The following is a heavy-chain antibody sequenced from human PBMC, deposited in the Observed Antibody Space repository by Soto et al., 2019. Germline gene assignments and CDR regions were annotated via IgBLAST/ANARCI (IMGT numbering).Heavy chain of an antibody. CDR3: ARAKDFGSGELDY. V-gene: IGHV1-2*04. D-gene: IGHD3-10*01. J-gene: IGHJ4*02. CDR2: VNPSSGGT. CDR1: GYPFTGHY. Sequence: QVQLVQSGAEVTKPGASVKVSCKASGYPFTGHYILWVRQAPVQGLEWMGWVNPSSGGTIYTQKFLRLATITRDTSTSTDDLKLRSLTSDATAVYYGARAKDFGSGELDYWGQGTLVTVSS.